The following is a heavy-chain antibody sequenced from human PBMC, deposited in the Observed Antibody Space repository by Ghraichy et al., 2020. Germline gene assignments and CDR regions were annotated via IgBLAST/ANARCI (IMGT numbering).Heavy chain of an antibody. CDR2: IYYSGST. D-gene: IGHD1-14*01. CDR3: ARQSIGNRTFDY. Sequence: SETLSLTCTVSGGSISSSSYYWGWIRQPPGKGLEWIGSIYYSGSTYYNPSLKSRVTISVATSKNQFSLKLSSVTAADTAVYYCARQSIGNRTFDYWGQGTLVTVSS. J-gene: IGHJ4*02. CDR1: GGSISSSSYY. V-gene: IGHV4-39*01.